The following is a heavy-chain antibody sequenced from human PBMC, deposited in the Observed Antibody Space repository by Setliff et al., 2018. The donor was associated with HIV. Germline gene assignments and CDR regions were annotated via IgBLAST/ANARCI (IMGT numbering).Heavy chain of an antibody. CDR1: RFDFNNYW. Sequence: GGSLRLSCAASRFDFNNYWMCWVRQAPGKGLEWVASISPAGSFMYYRDSLKGRFTISRDDAKTSLNLQMNSLKVEDTAIYFCARGSPGVVIIPDSWGQGTLVTVSS. CDR3: ARGSPGVVIIPDS. V-gene: IGHV3-21*01. D-gene: IGHD3-22*01. J-gene: IGHJ5*02. CDR2: ISPAGSFM.